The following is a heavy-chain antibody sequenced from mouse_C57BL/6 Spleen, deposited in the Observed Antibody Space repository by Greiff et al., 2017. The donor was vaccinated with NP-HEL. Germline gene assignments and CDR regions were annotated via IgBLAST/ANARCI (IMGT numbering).Heavy chain of an antibody. CDR1: GFTFSDFY. D-gene: IGHD2-4*01. CDR2: SRNKANDYTT. Sequence: EVKLMESGGGLVQSGRSLRLSCATSGFTFSDFYMEWVRQAPGKGLEWIAASRNKANDYTTEYSASVKGRFIVSRDTSQSILYLQMNALRAEDTAIYYCARDHYDYWYFDVWGTGTTVTVSS. V-gene: IGHV7-1*01. J-gene: IGHJ1*03. CDR3: ARDHYDYWYFDV.